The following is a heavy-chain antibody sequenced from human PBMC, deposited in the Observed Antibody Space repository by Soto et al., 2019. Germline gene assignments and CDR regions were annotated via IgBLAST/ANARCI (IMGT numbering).Heavy chain of an antibody. CDR1: GFTFSSYA. V-gene: IGHV3-30-3*01. D-gene: IGHD3-10*01. Sequence: QVQLVESGGGVVQPGRSLRLSCAASGFTFSSYAMHWVRQAPGKGLEWVAVISYDGSNKYYADSVKGRFTISRDNSKNTLYLQMNSLGAEDTAVYYCARGPASGSRSAFDYWGQGTLVTVSS. J-gene: IGHJ4*02. CDR3: ARGPASGSRSAFDY. CDR2: ISYDGSNK.